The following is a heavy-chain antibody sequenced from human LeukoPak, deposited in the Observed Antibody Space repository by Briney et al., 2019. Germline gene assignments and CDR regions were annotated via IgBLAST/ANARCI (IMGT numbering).Heavy chain of an antibody. D-gene: IGHD5-12*01. V-gene: IGHV4-34*01. CDR3: ARRKRYGGYVPHVFGGDFDY. CDR2: INHSGST. Sequence: KPSETLSLTCAVYGGSFSGYYWSWIRQPPGKGLEWIGEINHSGSTNYNPSLKSRVTISVDTSKNQFSLKLSSVTAADTAVYYCARRKRYGGYVPHVFGGDFDYWGQGTLVTVSS. J-gene: IGHJ4*02. CDR1: GGSFSGYY.